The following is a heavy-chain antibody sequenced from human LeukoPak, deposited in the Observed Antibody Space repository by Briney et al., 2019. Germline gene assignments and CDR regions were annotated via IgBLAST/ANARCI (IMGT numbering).Heavy chain of an antibody. D-gene: IGHD2-15*01. CDR1: GYTFTAYY. CDR2: INPYSGGT. V-gene: IGHV1-2*02. CDR3: ARPYCSGGSCHDYFDY. J-gene: IGHJ4*02. Sequence: GASVKVSCKASGYTFTAYYMRWVRQAPGQGFEWVGWINPYSGGTKYAQKFQGRVTMTRDTSISTAYMELTRLQSDDTAVYYCARPYCSGGSCHDYFDYWGPGTLVTVSS.